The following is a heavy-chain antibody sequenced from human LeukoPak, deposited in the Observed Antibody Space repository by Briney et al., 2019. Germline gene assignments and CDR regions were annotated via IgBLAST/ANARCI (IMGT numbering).Heavy chain of an antibody. J-gene: IGHJ4*02. CDR2: ISGSGDST. CDR3: AKGRSGVVVAALNY. V-gene: IGHV3-23*01. Sequence: GVSLRLSCAASGFTFSSYAMSWVRQAPGKGLEWVSTISGSGDSTYYADSVKGRFTISRDNSKNTLYLQMNSLRADDTAVYYCAKGRSGVVVAALNYWGQGTPVTVSS. CDR1: GFTFSSYA. D-gene: IGHD2-15*01.